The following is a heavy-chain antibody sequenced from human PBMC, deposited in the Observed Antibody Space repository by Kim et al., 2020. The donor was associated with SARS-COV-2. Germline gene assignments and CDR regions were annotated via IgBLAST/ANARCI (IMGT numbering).Heavy chain of an antibody. CDR2: IKQDGSEK. CDR1: GFSFSDHW. CDR3: QGWEGYGMDV. J-gene: IGHJ6*02. Sequence: GGSLRLSCSASGFSFSDHWMTWVRQAPGKGLEWVASIKQDGSEKYYMDSVKGRFTISRDNVKESLYLQMNSLRAEDTAVYFCQGWEGYGMDVWGQGTTVTVFS. D-gene: IGHD1-26*01. V-gene: IGHV3-7*03.